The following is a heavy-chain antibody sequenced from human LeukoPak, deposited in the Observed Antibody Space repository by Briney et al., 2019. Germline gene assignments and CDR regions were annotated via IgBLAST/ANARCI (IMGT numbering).Heavy chain of an antibody. CDR3: ARHTGNFYAFDI. V-gene: IGHV4-59*01. D-gene: IGHD1-7*01. CDR1: GGSISSYY. Sequence: PSETLSLTCTVSGGSISSYYWSWIRQPPGKGLEWIGYIYHSGSTYYNPSLKSRVTLSLDMSRNQFSLKLSSVIAADTAVYYCARHTGNFYAFDIWGQGTMVTVSS. CDR2: IYHSGST. J-gene: IGHJ3*02.